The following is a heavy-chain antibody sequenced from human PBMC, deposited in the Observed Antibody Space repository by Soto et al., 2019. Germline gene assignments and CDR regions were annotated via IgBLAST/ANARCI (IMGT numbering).Heavy chain of an antibody. V-gene: IGHV1-69*01. CDR3: ARDRRSGWYRVGSWPSYFDS. CDR1: GGTFSSFT. Sequence: QMQLVQSGAELKKPGSSVNVSCKASGGTFSSFTISGVRQAPGQGPEGRGGISPVVYKTNDAQKFQGRVTITEDESTNTVYMALSSLRSEDTAVYYCARDRRSGWYRVGSWPSYFDSWGQGTPVPVSS. CDR2: ISPVVYKT. J-gene: IGHJ4*02. D-gene: IGHD6-19*01.